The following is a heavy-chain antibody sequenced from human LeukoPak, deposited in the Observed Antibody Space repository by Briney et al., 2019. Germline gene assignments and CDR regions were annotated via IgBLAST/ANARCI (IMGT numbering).Heavy chain of an antibody. Sequence: SETLSLTCTVSGGSISSYYWSWIRQPPGKGLEWSEYIYYSGSTNYNPSLKSRVTISVDTSKNQFSLKLSSVTAADTAVYYCAGPGYSSSWYSPSYYYYYMDVWGKGTTVTVSS. V-gene: IGHV4-59*01. CDR2: IYYSGST. CDR1: GGSISSYY. CDR3: AGPGYSSSWYSPSYYYYYMDV. J-gene: IGHJ6*03. D-gene: IGHD6-13*01.